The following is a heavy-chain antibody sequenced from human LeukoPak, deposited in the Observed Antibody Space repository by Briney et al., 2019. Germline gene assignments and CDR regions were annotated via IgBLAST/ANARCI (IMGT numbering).Heavy chain of an antibody. CDR1: GYTFTSYC. CDR3: ARDEGGYSYGPHGDY. Sequence: ASVTVSCKASGYTFTSYCISWVRQAPGQGLEWMGWISACNGNTNYAQKLHGRVTMTTDTSTSTAYMELRSLRSDDTAVYYCARDEGGYSYGPHGDYWGQGTLVTVSS. CDR2: ISACNGNT. J-gene: IGHJ4*02. D-gene: IGHD5-18*01. V-gene: IGHV1-18*01.